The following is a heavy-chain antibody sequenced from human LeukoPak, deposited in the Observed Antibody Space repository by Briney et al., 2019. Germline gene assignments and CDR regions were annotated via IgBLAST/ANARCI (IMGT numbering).Heavy chain of an antibody. Sequence: GGSLRLSCAASGFIVSRNYMSWVRQAPGKGLEWVSVIYAGGSTYYADSVKGRFTISRDNSKNTLYLQMNSLRTEDTAVYYCARGGVEMATILDAFDIWGQGTMVTVSS. D-gene: IGHD5-24*01. CDR3: ARGGVEMATILDAFDI. CDR2: IYAGGST. V-gene: IGHV3-53*05. CDR1: GFIVSRNY. J-gene: IGHJ3*02.